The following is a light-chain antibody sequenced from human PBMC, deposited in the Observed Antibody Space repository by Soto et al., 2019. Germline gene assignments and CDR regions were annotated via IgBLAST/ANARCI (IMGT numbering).Light chain of an antibody. CDR2: DNN. V-gene: IGLV1-51*01. CDR1: SSDIGNNY. Sequence: QSVLTHPPSVSAAPGQKVTISCSASSSDIGNNYVSWYQQLPGTAPKLLIYDNNRRPSGIPDRFSGSKSGTSATLDITGLQTGDEADYYCGTWDTSLHVVFGGGTKLTVL. CDR3: GTWDTSLHVV. J-gene: IGLJ2*01.